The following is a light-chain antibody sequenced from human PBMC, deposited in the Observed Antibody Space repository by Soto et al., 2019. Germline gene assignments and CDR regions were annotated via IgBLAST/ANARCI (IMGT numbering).Light chain of an antibody. Sequence: EIVLTQSPGILSLSPGERATLSCRASQYVGSSFLAWYQHKPGQAPRLLVYATPGRAPGVPDRFSATGSGTDFTLTINRLEPEDFAVYYCQQTGRTFGPGT. J-gene: IGKJ2*01. CDR3: QQTGRT. CDR1: QYVGSSF. V-gene: IGKV3-20*01. CDR2: ATP.